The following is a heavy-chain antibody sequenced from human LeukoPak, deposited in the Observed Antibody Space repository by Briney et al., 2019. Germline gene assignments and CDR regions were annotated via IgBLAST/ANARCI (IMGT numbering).Heavy chain of an antibody. CDR3: GGRGF. Sequence: SETLSLTCTVSGGSISSNCWSWIRQPPGRGLEWIGCIYASGTTNYNPSLKGRLTPSVDTSNNRFSLTVTSVTAADTAAYFCGGRGFWGQGTLVTVSS. D-gene: IGHD3-10*01. CDR1: GGSISSNC. CDR2: IYASGTT. J-gene: IGHJ4*02. V-gene: IGHV4-4*09.